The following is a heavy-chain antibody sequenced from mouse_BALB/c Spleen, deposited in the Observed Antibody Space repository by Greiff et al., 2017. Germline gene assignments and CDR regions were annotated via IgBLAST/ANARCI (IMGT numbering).Heavy chain of an antibody. CDR3: ARHDDYDAMDY. V-gene: IGHV5-12-2*01. Sequence: EVKLVESGGGLVQPGGSLKLSCAASGFTFSSYTMSWVRQTPEKRLEWVAYISNGGGSTYYPDTVKGRFTISRDNAKNTLYLQMSSLKSEDTATYYCARHDDYDAMDYWGQGTSVTVSS. CDR2: ISNGGGST. D-gene: IGHD2-3*01. CDR1: GFTFSSYT. J-gene: IGHJ4*01.